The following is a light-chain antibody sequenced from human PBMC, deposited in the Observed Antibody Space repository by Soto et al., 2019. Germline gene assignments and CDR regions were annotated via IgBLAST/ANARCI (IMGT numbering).Light chain of an antibody. V-gene: IGKV1-39*01. CDR2: AAS. J-gene: IGKJ2*01. Sequence: DIQMTQSPSSLSASIGDRVTITCRASQSISSYLNWYQQKPGKAPKLLICAASSLQSGVPSRFSGSGSGTDFTLTISGLRPEDFASYYCQPSHITPYTFGQGTKLEIK. CDR3: QPSHITPYT. CDR1: QSISSY.